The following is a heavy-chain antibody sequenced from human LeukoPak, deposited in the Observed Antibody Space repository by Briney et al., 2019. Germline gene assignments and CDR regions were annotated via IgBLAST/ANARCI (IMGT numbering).Heavy chain of an antibody. J-gene: IGHJ6*03. D-gene: IGHD2-2*01. Sequence: ASVMVSCKASGYTFTGYYMHWVRQAPGQGLEWMGWINPNSGGTNYAQKFQGRVTMTRDTSISTAYMELSRLRSDDTAVYYCARSRPIVVVPAAVKVAYYMDVWGKGTTVTVSS. CDR3: ARSRPIVVVPAAVKVAYYMDV. V-gene: IGHV1-2*02. CDR2: INPNSGGT. CDR1: GYTFTGYY.